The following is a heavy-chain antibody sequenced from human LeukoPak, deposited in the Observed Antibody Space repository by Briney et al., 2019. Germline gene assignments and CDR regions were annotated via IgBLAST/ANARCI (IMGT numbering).Heavy chain of an antibody. V-gene: IGHV3-48*01. CDR2: ISSSSSTI. CDR1: GFTFSSYS. CDR3: ASPGRSSTPRSHFDY. D-gene: IGHD2-2*01. J-gene: IGHJ4*02. Sequence: PGGSLRLSCAASGFTFSSYSVNWVRQAPGKGLEWVSYISSSSSTIYYADSVKGRFTISRDNAKNSLYLQMNSLRAEDTAVYYCASPGRSSTPRSHFDYWGQGTLVTVSS.